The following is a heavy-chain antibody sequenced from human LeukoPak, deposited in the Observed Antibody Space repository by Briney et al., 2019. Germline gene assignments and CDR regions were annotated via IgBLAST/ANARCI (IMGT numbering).Heavy chain of an antibody. J-gene: IGHJ4*02. V-gene: IGHV3-23*01. Sequence: GGSLRLSCAASGFTFSSYAMSWVRQAPGKGLEWVSAISGSGGSTYYADSVKGRFTISRDNSKNTLYLQMNSLRAEDTAVYYCAKDRPDYYDSSGYFDYWGQGTLVTVS. CDR2: ISGSGGST. CDR3: AKDRPDYYDSSGYFDY. CDR1: GFTFSSYA. D-gene: IGHD3-22*01.